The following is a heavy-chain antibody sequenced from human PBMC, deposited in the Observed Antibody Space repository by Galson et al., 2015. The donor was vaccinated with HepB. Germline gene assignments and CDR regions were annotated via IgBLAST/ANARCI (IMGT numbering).Heavy chain of an antibody. D-gene: IGHD3-3*01. CDR2: IIPIFGTA. V-gene: IGHV1-69*13. Sequence: SVKVSCKASGGTFSSYAISWVRQAPGQGLEWMGGIIPIFGTANYAQKFQGRVTITADESTSTAYMELGSLRSEDTAVYYCARAPGGTILGSLDYWGQGTLVTVSS. CDR1: GGTFSSYA. J-gene: IGHJ4*02. CDR3: ARAPGGTILGSLDY.